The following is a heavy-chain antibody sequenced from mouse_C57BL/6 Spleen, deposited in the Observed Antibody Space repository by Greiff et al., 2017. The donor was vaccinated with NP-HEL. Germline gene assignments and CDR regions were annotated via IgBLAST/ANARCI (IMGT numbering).Heavy chain of an antibody. V-gene: IGHV1-55*01. CDR1: GYTFTSYW. CDR2: IYPGSGST. D-gene: IGHD1-1*01. J-gene: IGHJ3*01. CDR3: AREVYYDSSNGGFAY. Sequence: QVQLQQPGAELVKPGASVKMSCKASGYTFTSYWITWVKQRPGQGLEWIGDIYPGSGSTNYNEKFKSKATMTVDTSSSTSYMQLSSLTSEDSAVYYCAREVYYDSSNGGFAYWGQGTLVTVSA.